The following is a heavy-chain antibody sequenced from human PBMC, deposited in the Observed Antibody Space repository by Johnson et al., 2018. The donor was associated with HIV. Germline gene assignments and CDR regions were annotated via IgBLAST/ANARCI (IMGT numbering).Heavy chain of an antibody. Sequence: QVQLVESGGGVVQPGRSLRLSCAASGFTFSSYGMQWVRQAPGKGLEWVAVIWYDGSNKDYADSVKGRFTISSDNSKNTLYLQMNSLRAEDTAVYYCAKDLLYGETAFDIWGQGTMVTVSS. J-gene: IGHJ3*02. CDR1: GFTFSSYG. V-gene: IGHV3-33*06. CDR2: IWYDGSNK. CDR3: AKDLLYGETAFDI. D-gene: IGHD4-17*01.